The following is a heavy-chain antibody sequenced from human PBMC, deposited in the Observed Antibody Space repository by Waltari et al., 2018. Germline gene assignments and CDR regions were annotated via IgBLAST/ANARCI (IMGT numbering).Heavy chain of an antibody. CDR2: MNPNSGNT. CDR1: GYTFTSYD. J-gene: IGHJ2*01. D-gene: IGHD3-10*01. CDR3: ARGGDKKGDGRWHFDL. V-gene: IGHV1-8*01. Sequence: QVQLVQSGAEVKKPGASVKVSCKASGYTFTSYDINWVRQATGQGLEWMGWMNPNSGNTGYAQKFQCRVTMTRNTSISTAYMELSSLRSEDTAVYYCARGGDKKGDGRWHFDLWGRGTLVTVSS.